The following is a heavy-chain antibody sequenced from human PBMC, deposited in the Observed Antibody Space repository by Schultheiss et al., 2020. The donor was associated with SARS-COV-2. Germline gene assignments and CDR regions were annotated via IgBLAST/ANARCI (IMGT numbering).Heavy chain of an antibody. D-gene: IGHD3-22*01. CDR1: GGSISSYY. CDR3: AKARRGGGITMIVVVNLDY. V-gene: IGHV4-59*12. Sequence: SETLSLTCTVSGGSISSYYWSWIRHPPEKGLERIGYIYYSGSTNYNPSLKSRVTISVDTSKNQFSLKLSSVTAADTAVYYCAKARRGGGITMIVVVNLDYWGQGTLVTISS. J-gene: IGHJ4*02. CDR2: IYYSGST.